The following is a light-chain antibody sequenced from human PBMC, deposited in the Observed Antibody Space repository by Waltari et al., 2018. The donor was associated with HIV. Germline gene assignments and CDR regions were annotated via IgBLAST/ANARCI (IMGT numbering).Light chain of an antibody. J-gene: IGLJ3*02. CDR2: RNT. CDR1: SSNIGAGYD. CDR3: QSYDISLSGWV. Sequence: QSVLTQPPSVSGAPGQRVTISCTGSSSNIGAGYDVHWYQQFPGTAPKVLISRNTYRPSGVPARIAGGKSGSSGSLLITGLQAEDDADYYGQSYDISLSGWVFGGGTKLTVL. V-gene: IGLV1-40*01.